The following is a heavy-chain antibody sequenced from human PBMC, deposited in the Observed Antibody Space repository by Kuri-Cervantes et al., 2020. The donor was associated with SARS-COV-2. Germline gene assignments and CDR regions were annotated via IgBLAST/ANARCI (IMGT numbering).Heavy chain of an antibody. Sequence: GESLKISCAASGFTFSFHSMNWVRQAPGKGLEWVAHINSISSNIGYADSVKGRFTISRDNSKNTLYLQMNSLRAEDTAVYYCTKPIAAAGYYFDYWGQGTLVTVSS. CDR3: TKPIAAAGYYFDY. V-gene: IGHV3-48*01. J-gene: IGHJ4*02. CDR1: GFTFSFHS. D-gene: IGHD6-13*01. CDR2: INSISSNI.